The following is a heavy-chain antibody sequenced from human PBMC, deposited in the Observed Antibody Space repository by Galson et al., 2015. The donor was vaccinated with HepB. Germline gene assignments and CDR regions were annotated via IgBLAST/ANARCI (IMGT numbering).Heavy chain of an antibody. CDR2: ISYDGSNK. Sequence: SLRLSCAASGFTFSSYGMHWVRQAPGKGLEWVAVISYDGSNKYYADSVKGRFTISRDNSKNTLYLQMNSLRAEDTVVYYCAKPQTYCSSTSCPFDYWGQGTLVTVSS. CDR3: AKPQTYCSSTSCPFDY. D-gene: IGHD2-2*01. CDR1: GFTFSSYG. J-gene: IGHJ4*02. V-gene: IGHV3-30*18.